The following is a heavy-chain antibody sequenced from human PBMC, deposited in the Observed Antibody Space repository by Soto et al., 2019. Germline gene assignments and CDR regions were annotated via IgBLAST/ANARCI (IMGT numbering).Heavy chain of an antibody. D-gene: IGHD3-3*01. CDR1: GGSISSYY. V-gene: IGHV4-59*01. CDR3: ARVSFGVVTPYPHFDY. CDR2: IYYSGST. Sequence: SETLSLTCTVSGGSISSYYRSWIRQPPGKGLEWIGYIYYSGSTNYNPSLKSRVTISVDTSKNQFSLKLSSVTAADTAVYYCARVSFGVVTPYPHFDYWGQGTLVTVSS. J-gene: IGHJ4*02.